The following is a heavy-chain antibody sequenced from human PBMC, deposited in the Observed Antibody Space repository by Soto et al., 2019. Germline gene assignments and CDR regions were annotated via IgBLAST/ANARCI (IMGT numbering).Heavy chain of an antibody. CDR3: ARDFNESQDYYYCMDV. CDR1: GFTFSSYS. D-gene: IGHD1-1*01. Sequence: EVQLVESGGGLVKPGGSLRLSCVVSGFTFSSYSMNWVRQAPGKGLEWVSSISSSSIYTYYADSVKGRFTISRDNAKNSVYLQMNSLRAEDTAVYDCARDFNESQDYYYCMDVWGKGTTVTVSS. J-gene: IGHJ6*03. V-gene: IGHV3-21*06. CDR2: ISSSSIYT.